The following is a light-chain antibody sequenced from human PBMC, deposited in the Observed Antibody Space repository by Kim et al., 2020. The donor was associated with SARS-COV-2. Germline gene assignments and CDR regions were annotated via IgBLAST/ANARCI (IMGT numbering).Light chain of an antibody. CDR2: DAS. Sequence: AVQLTQSPSSLSAFVGDRVTITCRASQDIRSSVAWYQQRPGTPPKLLIYDASTLKSGVPSRFSGSTSGTHFTLNINRLQPEDFATYYCQQFNNYPFTFGGGTRVEI. CDR3: QQFNNYPFT. CDR1: QDIRSS. J-gene: IGKJ4*01. V-gene: IGKV1D-13*01.